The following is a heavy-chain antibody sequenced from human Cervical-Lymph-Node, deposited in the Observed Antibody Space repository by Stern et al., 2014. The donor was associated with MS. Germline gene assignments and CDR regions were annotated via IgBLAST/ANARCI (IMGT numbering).Heavy chain of an antibody. V-gene: IGHV3-73*01. J-gene: IGHJ4*02. Sequence: EVQLVESGGGLVQPGWSLKLSCAASGFTFSASGIHWVRQASGKGLEWVGRIRGKANSFATDYAASVKGRFTISRDDSKNTAYLQINSLKTEDTAIYFCTRQGPTPVDDFDYWGQGTLVTVSS. CDR2: IRGKANSFAT. CDR1: GFTFSASG. CDR3: TRQGPTPVDDFDY.